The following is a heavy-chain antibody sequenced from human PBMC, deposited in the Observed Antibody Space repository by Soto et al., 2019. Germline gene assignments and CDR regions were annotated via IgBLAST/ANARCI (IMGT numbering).Heavy chain of an antibody. CDR1: GGSISSSNW. D-gene: IGHD6-25*01. Sequence: QVQLQESGPGLVKPSGTLSLTCAVSGGSISSSNWWSWVRQPPGKGLEWIGEIYHSGSTNYNPSLTSTATIPADTSNTLFSLSLSSVTAADTAVYYCARVAGSYSYGMDVWGQGTTVTVSS. CDR2: IYHSGST. CDR3: ARVAGSYSYGMDV. J-gene: IGHJ6*02. V-gene: IGHV4-4*02.